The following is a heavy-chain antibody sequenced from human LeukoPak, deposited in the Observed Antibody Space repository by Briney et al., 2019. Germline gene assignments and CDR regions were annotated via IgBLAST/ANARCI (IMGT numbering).Heavy chain of an antibody. CDR1: GYTFTSYA. J-gene: IGHJ3*02. Sequence: ASVKVSCKASGYTFTSYAMHWVRQAPGQRLEWMGWINAGNGNTKYSQKFQGRVTITRDTSASTAYMELSSLRSEDTAVYYYARDGPPLTVISRADAFDIWGQGTMVTVSS. V-gene: IGHV1-3*01. CDR2: INAGNGNT. D-gene: IGHD4-17*01. CDR3: ARDGPPLTVISRADAFDI.